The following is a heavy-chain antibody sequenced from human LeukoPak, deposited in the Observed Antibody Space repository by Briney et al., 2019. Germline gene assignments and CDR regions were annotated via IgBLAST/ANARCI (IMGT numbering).Heavy chain of an antibody. Sequence: PEGSLRLSCAASGFTFSNYGMHWVRQAPGKGLEWVAVIWSDGSNKYYADSVKGRFTISRDNSKNTLYLQMNSLRAEDTAVYYCARVSHCSSTRCYGIDYWGQGTLVTVSS. J-gene: IGHJ4*02. D-gene: IGHD2-2*01. CDR2: IWSDGSNK. CDR3: ARVSHCSSTRCYGIDY. CDR1: GFTFSNYG. V-gene: IGHV3-33*01.